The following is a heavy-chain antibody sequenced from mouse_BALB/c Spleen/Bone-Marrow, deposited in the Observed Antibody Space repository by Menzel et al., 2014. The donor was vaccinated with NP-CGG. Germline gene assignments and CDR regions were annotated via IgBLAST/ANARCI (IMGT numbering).Heavy chain of an antibody. J-gene: IGHJ3*01. CDR1: GFTFSSFG. CDR3: ARNHYYSGFAY. Sequence: EVKLVESGGGLVQPGGSRKLSCAASGFTFSSFGMHWVRQAPEKGLEWVAYISSGSSTIYYADTVKGRFTISRDNPKNTLFLQMTSLRSEDTAMYYCARNHYYSGFAYWGQGTLATVSA. V-gene: IGHV5-17*02. D-gene: IGHD1-1*01. CDR2: ISSGSSTI.